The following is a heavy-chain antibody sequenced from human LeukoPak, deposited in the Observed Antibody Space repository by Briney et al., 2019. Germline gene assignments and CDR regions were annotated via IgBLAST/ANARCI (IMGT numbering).Heavy chain of an antibody. D-gene: IGHD3-22*01. CDR1: GFTFSSYA. CDR3: AKSNYYDSSGHSRKFDY. Sequence: GGSLRLSCAASGFTFSSYAMSWVRQAPGKGLEGVSAISGSGGSTYYADSVKGRFTISRDNSKNTLYLQMYSLRAEDTAVYYCAKSNYYDSSGHSRKFDYWGQGTLVTVSS. V-gene: IGHV3-23*01. CDR2: ISGSGGST. J-gene: IGHJ4*02.